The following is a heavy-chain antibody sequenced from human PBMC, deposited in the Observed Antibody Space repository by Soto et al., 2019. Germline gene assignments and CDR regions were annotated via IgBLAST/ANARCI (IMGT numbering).Heavy chain of an antibody. J-gene: IGHJ5*02. CDR2: IYWGADK. D-gene: IGHD3-10*01. Sequence: QITLKESGPTLVKPTQTLTLTCTFSGFSLTTTGVGVGWLRQPPGKALEWLALIYWGADKRYSPSLRSRLTITKDASNTQVVLTMTNMDPVDTAAYYCAHTFQPPSSGSGTFDPWGQGTLVTVSS. V-gene: IGHV2-5*02. CDR3: AHTFQPPSSGSGTFDP. CDR1: GFSLTTTGVG.